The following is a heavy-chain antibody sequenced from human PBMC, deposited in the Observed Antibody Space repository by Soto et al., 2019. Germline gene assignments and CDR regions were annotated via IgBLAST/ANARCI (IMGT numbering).Heavy chain of an antibody. J-gene: IGHJ4*02. CDR2: LIPILGTT. CDR1: GGTFSSDA. V-gene: IGHV1-69*01. D-gene: IGHD6-19*01. CDR3: ARASGYVSGWYHDY. Sequence: QVQLVQSGAEVRKPGSSVKVSCMATGGTFSSDAVSWVRQAPGRGLEWMGGLIPILGTTHYAQKFQGRVTITADESTNTAYMELSSLRSDDTAVYYCARASGYVSGWYHDYWGQGTRVTVSS.